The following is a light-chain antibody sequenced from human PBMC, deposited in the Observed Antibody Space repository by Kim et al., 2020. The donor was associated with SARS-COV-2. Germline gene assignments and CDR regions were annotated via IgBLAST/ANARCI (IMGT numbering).Light chain of an antibody. CDR3: SSYAISSIVV. J-gene: IGLJ2*01. CDR2: VVT. CDR1: GGHMCSYNR. Sequence: GQSCTIACTGTGGHMCSYNRVSWYQRPPGTAPKLIIYVVTNRPSGVPDRFSGSKSGNTASLAISGLRPEDEADYYCSSYAISSIVVFGGGTQLTVL. V-gene: IGLV2-18*02.